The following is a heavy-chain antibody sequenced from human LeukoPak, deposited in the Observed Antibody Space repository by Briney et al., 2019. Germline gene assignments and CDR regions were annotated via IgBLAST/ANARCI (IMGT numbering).Heavy chain of an antibody. CDR3: ARAYDSGCNY. CDR1: GYTFTSYA. V-gene: IGHV1-3*01. CDR2: INAANGNT. Sequence: ASVKISCKASGYTFTSYAIHWVRQAPGQRLEWVGLINAANGNTRYSQTFQNRVTITRDTSASTAYMELSSLRSEDTAVYYCARAYDSGCNYWGQGTLVTVSS. D-gene: IGHD6-19*01. J-gene: IGHJ4*02.